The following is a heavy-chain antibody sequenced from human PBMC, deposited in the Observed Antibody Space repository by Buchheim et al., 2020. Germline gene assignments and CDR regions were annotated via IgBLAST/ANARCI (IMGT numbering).Heavy chain of an antibody. Sequence: QVQLQQWGAGLLKPSETLSLTCAVYGGSFSGYYWSWIRQPPGKGLEWIGEINHSGSTNYNPSLKSRVTISVDTSNNQFSLKLSSVTAADTAVYYCARMQRVPYYDFWSGYPTWYGMDVWGQGTT. CDR2: INHSGST. J-gene: IGHJ6*02. V-gene: IGHV4-34*01. CDR1: GGSFSGYY. D-gene: IGHD3-3*01. CDR3: ARMQRVPYYDFWSGYPTWYGMDV.